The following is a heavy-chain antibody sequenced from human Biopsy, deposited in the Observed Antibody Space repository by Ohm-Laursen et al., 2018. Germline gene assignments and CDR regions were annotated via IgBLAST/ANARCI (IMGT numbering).Heavy chain of an antibody. J-gene: IGHJ2*01. D-gene: IGHD5-24*01. Sequence: SETLSLTCTVSGGPIDSYYWSWIRQPPGQALEWIGYIYFTGRTSYNPSLKSRVTTSVNTSKKQFSLRLSSVTAADTAVYYCASAGYNPDWNFDLWGRGTRVTVSS. CDR3: ASAGYNPDWNFDL. CDR2: IYFTGRT. CDR1: GGPIDSYY. V-gene: IGHV4-59*12.